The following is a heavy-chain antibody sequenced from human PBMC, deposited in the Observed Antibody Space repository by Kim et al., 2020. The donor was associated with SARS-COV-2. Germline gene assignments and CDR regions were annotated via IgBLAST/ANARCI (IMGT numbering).Heavy chain of an antibody. J-gene: IGHJ4*02. Sequence: ADSVKGRFTISRDNAKNSLYLQMNSLRAEDTAVYYCARDGDRWLQFYDYWGQGTLVTVSS. V-gene: IGHV3-21*01. D-gene: IGHD5-12*01. CDR3: ARDGDRWLQFYDY.